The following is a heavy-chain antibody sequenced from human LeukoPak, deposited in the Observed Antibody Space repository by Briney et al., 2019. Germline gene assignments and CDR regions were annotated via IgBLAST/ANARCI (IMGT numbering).Heavy chain of an antibody. Sequence: PGGSLRLSCAASGFSFSGSWMNWVRQAPGKGLEWVANINPDGSQKRFVDSVMGRFTMSRDNAKNSVYLQMNRLKSEDTAVFYCAAWTDRGYNFWGKGTLVTVSS. CDR2: INPDGSQK. J-gene: IGHJ4*02. CDR1: GFSFSGSW. V-gene: IGHV3-7*01. CDR3: AAWTDRGYNF. D-gene: IGHD5-24*01.